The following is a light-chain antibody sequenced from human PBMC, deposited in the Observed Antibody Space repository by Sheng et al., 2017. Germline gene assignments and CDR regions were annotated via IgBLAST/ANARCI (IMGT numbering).Light chain of an antibody. V-gene: IGLV2-14*03. CDR1: SSDIGGDNF. CDR3: NSYRNHDTPHVV. CDR2: DIS. Sequence: QSALTQPASVSGSPGQSITISCTGTSSDIGGDNFVSWYQQHPDKVPKLLIYDISLRPSGISARFSGSKSGNTASLSISELQADDEADYYCNSYRNHDTPHVVFGGGTKLTVL. J-gene: IGLJ2*01.